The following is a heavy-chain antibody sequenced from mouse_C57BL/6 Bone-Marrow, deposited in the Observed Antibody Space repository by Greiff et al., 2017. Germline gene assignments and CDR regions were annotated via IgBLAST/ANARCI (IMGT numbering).Heavy chain of an antibody. J-gene: IGHJ2*01. CDR1: GFNIKDYY. CDR3: TTEDGYFLYYFDD. Sequence: VQLKQSGAELVRPGASVKLSCTASGFNIKDYYMHWVKQRPEQGLEWIGRIDPEVGDTEYAPKFQGKATMTADTSSNTAYLQLSSLTSEDTAVYCGTTEDGYFLYYFDDWGPGTTLTVSS. D-gene: IGHD2-3*01. CDR2: IDPEVGDT. V-gene: IGHV14-1*01.